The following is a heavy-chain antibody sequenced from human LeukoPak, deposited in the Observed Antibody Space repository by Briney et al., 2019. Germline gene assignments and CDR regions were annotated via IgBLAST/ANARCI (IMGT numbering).Heavy chain of an antibody. D-gene: IGHD6-13*01. CDR3: ARESWPIIAAGGSWFDP. CDR2: ISSSADGR. CDR1: GFTFTHYA. Sequence: GGSLRLSCAASGFTFTHYAMTWVRQAPGKGLEWVSSISSSADGRFYADSVKGRFTIFRDNSKNTLYLQMNSLRAEDTAVYYCARESWPIIAAGGSWFDPWGQGTLVTVSS. V-gene: IGHV3-23*01. J-gene: IGHJ5*02.